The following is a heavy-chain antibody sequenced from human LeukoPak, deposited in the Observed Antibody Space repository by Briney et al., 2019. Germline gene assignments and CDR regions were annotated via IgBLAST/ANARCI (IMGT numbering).Heavy chain of an antibody. CDR1: GDTFTSYA. CDR2: INAGNGNT. Sequence: APGRVSGKASGDTFTSYAMHWVRQFTGQRLESMRWINAGNGNTKYSQEFQGRVTITRDTSASTAYMELSSLRSEDMAVYYCARSSSGWLVAFDIWGQGTMVTVSS. CDR3: ARSSSGWLVAFDI. V-gene: IGHV1-3*03. J-gene: IGHJ3*02. D-gene: IGHD6-19*01.